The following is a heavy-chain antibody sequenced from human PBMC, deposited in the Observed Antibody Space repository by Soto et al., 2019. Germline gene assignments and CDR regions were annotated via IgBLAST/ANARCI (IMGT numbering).Heavy chain of an antibody. V-gene: IGHV3-23*01. J-gene: IGHJ6*02. CDR2: ISGSGGST. D-gene: IGHD1-26*01. Sequence: GGSLRLSCAASGFTFSSYAMSWVRQAPGKGLEWVSAISGSGGSTYYADSVKGRFTISRENAKNSLYLQMNSLTTGDTAVYYCARAYLGRLPRRADYYYALDVWGQGTTVTVSS. CDR3: ARAYLGRLPRRADYYYALDV. CDR1: GFTFSSYA.